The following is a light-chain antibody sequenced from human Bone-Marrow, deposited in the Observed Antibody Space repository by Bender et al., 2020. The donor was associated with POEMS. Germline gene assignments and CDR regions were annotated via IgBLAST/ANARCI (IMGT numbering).Light chain of an antibody. CDR3: CSYAGSSTWI. J-gene: IGLJ2*01. V-gene: IGLV2-23*02. CDR1: YSDVGTYNL. Sequence: QSALTQPASVSGSPGQSITISCTGAYSDVGTYNLVSWYQQHPGKAPKLMIFDVSKRPSGASNRFSGSKSGSTASLTISGLQTDDEADYYCCSYAGSSTWIFGGGTRLTVL. CDR2: DVS.